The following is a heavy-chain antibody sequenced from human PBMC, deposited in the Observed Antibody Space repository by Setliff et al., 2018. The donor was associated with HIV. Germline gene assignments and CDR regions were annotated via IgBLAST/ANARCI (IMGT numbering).Heavy chain of an antibody. CDR2: IYYRGST. CDR3: ARVVGTRAVDY. Sequence: SETLSLTCTVSGGSISSSSYYWGWIRQPPGKGLEWIGSIYYRGSTNYNPSLKSRVTISVDTSKNQFSLKLSSVTAADTAVYYCARVVGTRAVDYWGQGTLVTVSS. J-gene: IGHJ4*02. V-gene: IGHV4-39*07. CDR1: GGSISSSSYY. D-gene: IGHD2-15*01.